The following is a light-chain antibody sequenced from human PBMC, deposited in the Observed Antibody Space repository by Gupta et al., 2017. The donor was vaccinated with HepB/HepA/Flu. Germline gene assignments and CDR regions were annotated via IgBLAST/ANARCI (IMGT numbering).Light chain of an antibody. J-gene: IGLJ3*02. Sequence: SSELTQDPAVSVALGQTVRITCQGDSLRSYYASWYQQKPGQAPVLVIYGKNNRPSGIPDRFSGSSSGNTASLTITGAPAEDEADYYCNSRDSSGNHPWVFGGGTKLTVL. CDR2: GKN. CDR3: NSRDSSGNHPWV. V-gene: IGLV3-19*01. CDR1: SLRSYY.